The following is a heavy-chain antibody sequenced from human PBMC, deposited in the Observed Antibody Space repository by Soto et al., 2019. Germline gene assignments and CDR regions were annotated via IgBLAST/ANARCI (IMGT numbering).Heavy chain of an antibody. V-gene: IGHV3-30*03. D-gene: IGHD4-17*01. J-gene: IGHJ4*02. CDR1: GFTFSDYG. Sequence: QVQLVESGGGVVQPGRSLRLSCAASGFTFSDYGIHWVRQAPGKGLEWVAVTSFDGGNKYYADSVQGRFTISRDSSHKIRYLQMNSLRAEDTAVFYCARGATVTTRGGFDYWGQGTLVTVSS. CDR2: TSFDGGNK. CDR3: ARGATVTTRGGFDY.